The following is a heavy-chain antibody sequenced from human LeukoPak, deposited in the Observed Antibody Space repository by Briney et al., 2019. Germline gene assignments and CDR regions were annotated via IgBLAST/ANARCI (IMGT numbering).Heavy chain of an antibody. D-gene: IGHD3-10*01. CDR2: IYYSGST. V-gene: IGHV4-59*01. CDR1: GDSISSYY. Sequence: SETLSLTCSVSGDSISSYYWSWIRQPPGKGLEWIGYIYYSGSTNYNPSLKSRVTISVDTSKNQFSLKLSSVTAADTAVYYCAGGEAGDGFDYWGQGTLVTVSS. CDR3: AGGEAGDGFDY. J-gene: IGHJ4*02.